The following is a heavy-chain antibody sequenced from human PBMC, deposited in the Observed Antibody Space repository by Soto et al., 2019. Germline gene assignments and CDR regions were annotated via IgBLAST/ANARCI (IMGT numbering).Heavy chain of an antibody. D-gene: IGHD6-13*01. CDR1: GGSIGNSY. Sequence: QVQLQESGPGLVKPSETLSLTCTVSGGSIGNSYWSWIRQSPGKGLEWIGYIYYSGSSNYNPSLKSRVAISVDPPRTQFALKLSSVAAADTAVYYCARHSSSWPIFDYWGQGTLVIVSS. J-gene: IGHJ4*02. CDR2: IYYSGSS. CDR3: ARHSSSWPIFDY. V-gene: IGHV4-59*08.